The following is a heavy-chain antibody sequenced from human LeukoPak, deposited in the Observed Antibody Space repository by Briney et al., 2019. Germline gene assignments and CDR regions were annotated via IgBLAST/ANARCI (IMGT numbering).Heavy chain of an antibody. CDR2: ISSGGGNT. CDR3: ANRISGSSS. D-gene: IGHD1-26*01. V-gene: IGHV3-23*01. Sequence: GGSLKLSCAASGFTFSTYAMSWIRQAPGKGLEWVSAISSGGGNTDYADSVKGRFTISRDNSKNTVFLQMNSLRAEDTGVYYCANRISGSSSWGQGTLVTVSS. J-gene: IGHJ5*02. CDR1: GFTFSTYA.